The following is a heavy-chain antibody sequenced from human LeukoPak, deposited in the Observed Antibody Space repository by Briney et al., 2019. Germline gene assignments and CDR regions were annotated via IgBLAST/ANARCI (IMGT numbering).Heavy chain of an antibody. Sequence: GGSLRLSCAASGFTVSTYEMNWVRQAPGKGLGWLSYISSSGSKRYYADSMNGRFTIARNNAKNSLYLQMNSLRAEDTAVYYCAREVAVAGTSWFDPWGQGTLVTVSS. CDR2: ISSSGSKR. V-gene: IGHV3-48*03. J-gene: IGHJ5*02. CDR3: AREVAVAGTSWFDP. D-gene: IGHD6-19*01. CDR1: GFTVSTYE.